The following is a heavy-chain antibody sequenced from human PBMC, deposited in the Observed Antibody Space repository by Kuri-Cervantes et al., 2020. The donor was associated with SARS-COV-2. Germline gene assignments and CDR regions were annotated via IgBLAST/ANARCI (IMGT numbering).Heavy chain of an antibody. CDR2: IWYDGSNK. CDR1: GFTFSSYG. D-gene: IGHD6-6*01. V-gene: IGHV3-33*01. CDR3: AREALYGSSSSGGFDY. J-gene: IGHJ4*02. Sequence: GESLKISCAASGFTFSSYGMHWVRQAPGKGLEWVAVIWYDGSNKYYADSVKGRSTISRDNSKNTLYLQMNSLRAEDTAVYYCAREALYGSSSSGGFDYWGQGTLVTVSS.